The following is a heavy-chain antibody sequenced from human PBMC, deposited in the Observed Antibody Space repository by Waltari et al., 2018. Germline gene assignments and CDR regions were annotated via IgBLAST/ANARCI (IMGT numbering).Heavy chain of an antibody. J-gene: IGHJ6*03. CDR2: IYWNDDK. V-gene: IGHV2-5*01. D-gene: IGHD1-7*01. Sequence: QVTLKESVPTLGKPTQTLTLTCAFSRFSLSTSGVGVGWIHHPPSNALEWLALIYWNDDKRYSPSLTSRRTITKETSKNQVVLTMTNRDLVDTDTYYCAQIQVGTVTTGYYYYYMDVWGKGTMVTISS. CDR1: RFSLSTSGVG. CDR3: AQIQVGTVTTGYYYYYMDV.